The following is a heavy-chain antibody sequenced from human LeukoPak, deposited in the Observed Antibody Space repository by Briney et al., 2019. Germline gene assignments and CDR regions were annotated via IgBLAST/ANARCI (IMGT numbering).Heavy chain of an antibody. CDR1: GFTFSSYS. D-gene: IGHD3-22*01. CDR2: ISSSSSYI. J-gene: IGHJ4*02. CDR3: ARDGDYYDSSGYYSHY. Sequence: PGGSLRLSCAASGFTFSSYSMNWVRQAPGKGLEWVSSISSSSSYIYYADSVKGRFTISRDNAKNSLYLQMNSLRAEDTAVYYCARDGDYYDSSGYYSHYWGQGTLVTVSS. V-gene: IGHV3-21*01.